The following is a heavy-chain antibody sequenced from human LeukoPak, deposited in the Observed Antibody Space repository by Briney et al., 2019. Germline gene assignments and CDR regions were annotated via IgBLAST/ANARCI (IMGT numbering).Heavy chain of an antibody. V-gene: IGHV3-43*01. CDR3: AKKGLPSSGYVRAFDI. CDR2: ISWDGGST. Sequence: GGSLRLSCAASGFTFDDYTMHWVRQAPGKGLEWVSLISWDGGSTYYADSVKGRFTISRDNSKNSLYLQMNSLRTEDTALYYCAKKGLPSSGYVRAFDIWGQGTMVTVSS. J-gene: IGHJ3*02. CDR1: GFTFDDYT. D-gene: IGHD3-22*01.